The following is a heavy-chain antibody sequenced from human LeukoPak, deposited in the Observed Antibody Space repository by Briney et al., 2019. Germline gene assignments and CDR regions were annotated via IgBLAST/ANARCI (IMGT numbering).Heavy chain of an antibody. CDR2: ISSNGGST. Sequence: GGSLRLSCAASGFTFSSYAMHWVRQAPGKGLEYVSAISSNGGSTYYANSVKGRFTISRDNSKNTLYLQMGSLRAEDMAVYYCARDSGSGELHPHDAFDIWGQGTMVTVSS. CDR3: ARDSGSGELHPHDAFDI. CDR1: GFTFSSYA. V-gene: IGHV3-64*01. J-gene: IGHJ3*02. D-gene: IGHD1-26*01.